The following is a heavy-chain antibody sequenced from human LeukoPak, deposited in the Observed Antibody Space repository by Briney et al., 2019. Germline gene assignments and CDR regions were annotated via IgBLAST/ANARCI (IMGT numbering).Heavy chain of an antibody. CDR1: GFTLSTYD. Sequence: PGGSLRLSCAASGFTLSTYDMHWVRQPPGKGLEWVSGIDIPGNTYYPDSVKGRFTISRDNAKNSLYLQMNSLRAEDTAVYYCARVRMGDYFDYWGQGTLVTVSS. CDR2: IDIPGNT. CDR3: ARVRMGDYFDY. J-gene: IGHJ4*02. V-gene: IGHV3-13*01. D-gene: IGHD3-16*01.